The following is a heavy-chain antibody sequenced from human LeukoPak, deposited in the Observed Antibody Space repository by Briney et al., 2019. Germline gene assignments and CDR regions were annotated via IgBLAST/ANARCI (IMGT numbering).Heavy chain of an antibody. J-gene: IGHJ5*02. Sequence: ASVKVSCKASGYTFTSYDINWVRQATGQGLEWMGWMNPNSGNTDYAQKSQGRLTITRNTSISTAYMELSSLRSEDTAVYYCARDSSGWYHWLDPWGQGTLVTVSS. D-gene: IGHD6-19*01. V-gene: IGHV1-8*03. CDR2: MNPNSGNT. CDR1: GYTFTSYD. CDR3: ARDSSGWYHWLDP.